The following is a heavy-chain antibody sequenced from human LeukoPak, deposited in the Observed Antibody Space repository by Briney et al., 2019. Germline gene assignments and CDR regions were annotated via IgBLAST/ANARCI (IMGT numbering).Heavy chain of an antibody. D-gene: IGHD1-1*01. V-gene: IGHV3-21*01. CDR1: GFTFSSYS. CDR3: ARARNEKSIDY. Sequence: GGSLRLSCAASGFTFSSYSMNWVRQAPGKGLEWVSSISSSSSYIYYADSVKGRFTISRDNAKNSLYLQMNSLRAEGTAVYYCARARNEKSIDYWGQGTLVTVSS. J-gene: IGHJ4*02. CDR2: ISSSSSYI.